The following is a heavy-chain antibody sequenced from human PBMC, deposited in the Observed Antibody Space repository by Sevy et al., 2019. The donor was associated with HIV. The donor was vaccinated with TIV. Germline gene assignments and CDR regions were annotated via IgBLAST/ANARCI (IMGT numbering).Heavy chain of an antibody. J-gene: IGHJ6*02. D-gene: IGHD4-17*01. V-gene: IGHV3-74*03. Sequence: GGSLRLSCAASGFTFSTNWMHWVRQAPGKGLVWVSRINSDGSSTTYADSVKGRFTISRDNAKNTLNLQINSLGAEDTAVYYCTRDPNPDYGDYRTYYYGMDVWGQGTTVTVSS. CDR1: GFTFSTNW. CDR3: TRDPNPDYGDYRTYYYGMDV. CDR2: INSDGSST.